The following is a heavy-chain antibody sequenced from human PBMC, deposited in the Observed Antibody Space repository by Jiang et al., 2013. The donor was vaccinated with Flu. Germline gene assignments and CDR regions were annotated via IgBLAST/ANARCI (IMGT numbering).Heavy chain of an antibody. V-gene: IGHV4-31*03. Sequence: GLVKPSQTLSLTCTVSGGSISSGGYYWSWIRQHPGKGLEWIGYIYYSGSTYYNPSLKSRVTISVDTSKNQFSLKLSSVTAADTAVYYCARDRDGYNEFDYWGQGTLVTVSS. CDR2: IYYSGST. J-gene: IGHJ4*02. D-gene: IGHD5-24*01. CDR3: ARDRDGYNEFDY. CDR1: GGSISSGGYY.